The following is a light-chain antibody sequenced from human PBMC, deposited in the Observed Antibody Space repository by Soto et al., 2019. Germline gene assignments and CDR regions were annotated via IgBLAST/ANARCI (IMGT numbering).Light chain of an antibody. CDR1: QSVSSSY. CDR3: QQHGSSRFYT. CDR2: GAS. J-gene: IGKJ2*01. V-gene: IGKV3-20*01. Sequence: EIVLTQSPGTLSWSPGERATLSCRASQSVSSSYLAWYQHKPGQTPRLLIYGASSRATGIPDRFSGSGSGTDFTLTISRLEPEDFAVYYCQQHGSSRFYTFGQGTKVDIK.